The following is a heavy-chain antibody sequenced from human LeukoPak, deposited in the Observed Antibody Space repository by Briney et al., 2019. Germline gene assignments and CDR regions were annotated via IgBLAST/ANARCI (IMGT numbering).Heavy chain of an antibody. D-gene: IGHD6-13*01. V-gene: IGHV4-61*02. J-gene: IGHJ5*02. CDR2: IYTSGST. Sequence: SQTLSLTCTVSGGSISSGSYYWSWIRQPAGKGLEWIGRIYTSGSTNYNPSLKSRVTMSVDTSKNQFSLKLSSVTAADTAVYYCARDTIAAAARWFDPWGQGTLVTVSS. CDR3: ARDTIAAAARWFDP. CDR1: GGSISSGSYY.